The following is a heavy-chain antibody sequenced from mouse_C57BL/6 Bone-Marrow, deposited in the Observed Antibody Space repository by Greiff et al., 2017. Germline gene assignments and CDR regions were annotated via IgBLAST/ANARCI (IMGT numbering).Heavy chain of an antibody. J-gene: IGHJ3*01. CDR1: GYAFSSYW. Sequence: QVQLQESGAELVKPGASVKISCKASGYAFSSYWMNWVKQRPGQGLEWIGQIYPGDGDTNYNGKFKGKATLTADKSSSTAYMQRSSLTSEDSAVYVCARSDDYGSSYLGFAYWGQGTLVTVSA. D-gene: IGHD1-1*01. V-gene: IGHV1-80*01. CDR2: IYPGDGDT. CDR3: ARSDDYGSSYLGFAY.